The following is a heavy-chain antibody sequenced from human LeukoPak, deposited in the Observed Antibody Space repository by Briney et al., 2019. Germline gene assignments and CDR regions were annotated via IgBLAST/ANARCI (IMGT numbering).Heavy chain of an antibody. CDR3: AVTIAVGY. V-gene: IGHV3-7*01. CDR2: IKEDGSEQ. J-gene: IGHJ4*02. D-gene: IGHD6-19*01. Sequence: GGSLRLSCAASRFTFSSYWMTWVRQAPGKGLEWVANIKEDGSEQHYVGSVKGRFTISRDNAKNSLYLQMNTLRVEDTAVYYCAVTIAVGYWGQGTLVTVSS. CDR1: RFTFSSYW.